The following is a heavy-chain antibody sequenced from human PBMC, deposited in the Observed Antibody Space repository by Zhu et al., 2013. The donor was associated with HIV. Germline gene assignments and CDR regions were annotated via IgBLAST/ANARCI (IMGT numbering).Heavy chain of an antibody. CDR2: ISAYNGNT. CDR3: ASIHCSSTSCYPWYFDL. D-gene: IGHD2-2*01. CDR1: GYTFTSYG. V-gene: IGHV1-18*01. J-gene: IGHJ2*01. Sequence: QVQLVQSGAEVKKPGASVKVSCKASGYTFTSYGISWVRQAPGQGLEWMGWISAYNGNTNYAQKLQGRVTMTTDTSTSTAYMELRSLRSDDTAVYYCASIHCSSTSCYPWYFDLWGRGTLVTVSS.